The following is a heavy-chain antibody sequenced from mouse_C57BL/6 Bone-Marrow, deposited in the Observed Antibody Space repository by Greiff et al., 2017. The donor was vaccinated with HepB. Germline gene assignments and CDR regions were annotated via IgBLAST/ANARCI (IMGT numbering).Heavy chain of an antibody. J-gene: IGHJ2*01. V-gene: IGHV1-64*01. CDR2: IHPNSGST. CDR3: ARWRYYDGSSYFDY. Sequence: QVQLQQPGAELVKPGASVKLSCKASGYTFTSYWMHWVKQRPGQGLEWIGMIHPNSGSTNYNEKFKSKATLTVDKSSSTAYMQRSSLTSEDSAVYYCARWRYYDGSSYFDYWGQGTTLTVSS. D-gene: IGHD1-1*01. CDR1: GYTFTSYW.